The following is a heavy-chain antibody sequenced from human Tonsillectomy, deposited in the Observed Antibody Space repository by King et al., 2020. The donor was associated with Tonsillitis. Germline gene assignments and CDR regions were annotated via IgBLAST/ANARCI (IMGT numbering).Heavy chain of an antibody. CDR2: ISYDGSNK. V-gene: IGHV3-30*04. CDR1: GFTFSSYA. Sequence: VQLVESGGGVVQPGRSLRLSCAASGFTFSSYAMHWVRQAPGKGLEWVAVISYDGSNKYYADSVKGRFTISRDNSKNTLYLQMNSLRAEDTAVYYCAREGSLGGSWYFDYWGQGTLVTVSS. J-gene: IGHJ4*02. D-gene: IGHD2-15*01. CDR3: AREGSLGGSWYFDY.